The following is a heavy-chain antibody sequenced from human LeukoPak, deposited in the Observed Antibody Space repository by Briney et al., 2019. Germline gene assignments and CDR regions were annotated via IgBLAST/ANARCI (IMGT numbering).Heavy chain of an antibody. V-gene: IGHV3-48*02. D-gene: IGHD2-15*01. CDR2: ISSSTSTI. CDR1: GFTLSTYG. Sequence: GGSLRLSCAASGFTLSTYGMNWVRQAPGKGLEWVSYISSSTSTIYYADSVEGRFTISRDNAKNSLYLQMNSLRDEDTAVYYCARAYCGGGFCYSGFDFWGQGTLVTVSS. CDR3: ARAYCGGGFCYSGFDF. J-gene: IGHJ4*02.